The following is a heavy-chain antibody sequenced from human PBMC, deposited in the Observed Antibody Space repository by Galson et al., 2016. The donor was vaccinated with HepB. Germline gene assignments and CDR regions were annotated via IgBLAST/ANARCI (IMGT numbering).Heavy chain of an antibody. J-gene: IGHJ6*02. V-gene: IGHV4-34*01. Sequence: ETLSLTCAVHGGSISGYYWSWIRQPPGKGLEWIGEINHTGGTSHTPSLRGRVSISVDTSKNELSLKLASVTAADAAVYFCARSSRRPNQLLLYSYGLDVWGQGTTVTVSS. CDR3: ARSSRRPNQLLLYSYGLDV. CDR1: GGSISGYY. CDR2: INHTGGT. D-gene: IGHD2-2*01.